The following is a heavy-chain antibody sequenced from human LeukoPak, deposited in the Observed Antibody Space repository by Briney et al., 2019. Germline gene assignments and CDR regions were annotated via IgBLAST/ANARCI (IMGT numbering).Heavy chain of an antibody. CDR2: ISARGDST. J-gene: IGHJ4*02. CDR1: GFTVTNYA. D-gene: IGHD3-9*01. V-gene: IGHV3-23*01. CDR3: AKWGDYDILSGYYDPDY. Sequence: RASLRLSCAASGFTVTNYAIYWVRQAPGKGLEWVSAISARGDSTYYAHSVKGRFTISRDTSKNTLFLQMNSLRAEDTAVYYCAKWGDYDILSGYYDPDYWGQGTLVTVSS.